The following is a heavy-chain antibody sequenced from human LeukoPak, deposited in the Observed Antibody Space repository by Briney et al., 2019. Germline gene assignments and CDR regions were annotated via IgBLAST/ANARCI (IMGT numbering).Heavy chain of an antibody. V-gene: IGHV4-59*01. CDR1: GGSISSYY. CDR3: ARSWGLWFGYPPDY. D-gene: IGHD3-10*01. CDR2: IYYSGST. Sequence: PSETLSLTCTVSGGSISSYYWSWIRQPPGKGLEWIGYIYYSGSTNYNPSLKSRVTISVDTSKNQFSLKLSSVTAADTAVYYCARSWGLWFGYPPDYWGQGALVTVSS. J-gene: IGHJ4*02.